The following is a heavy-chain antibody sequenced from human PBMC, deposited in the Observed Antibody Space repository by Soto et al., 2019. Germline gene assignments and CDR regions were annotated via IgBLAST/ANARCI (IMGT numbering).Heavy chain of an antibody. J-gene: IGHJ5*02. Sequence: ASVEGSCKASGYTFTAFYMNWVRQAPGQGLEWMGWVNPNTGVTKYAQKFQGRVTMTRDTSINTACMELSGLTSDDTAVYYCTTLRLDPWGQGTLVTVS. CDR3: TTLRLDP. CDR2: VNPNTGVT. V-gene: IGHV1-2*02. CDR1: GYTFTAFY. D-gene: IGHD3-9*01.